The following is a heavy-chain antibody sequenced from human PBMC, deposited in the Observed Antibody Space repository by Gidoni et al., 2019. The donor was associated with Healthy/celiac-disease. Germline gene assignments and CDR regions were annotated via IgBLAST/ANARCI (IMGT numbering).Heavy chain of an antibody. J-gene: IGHJ3*02. CDR3: AKDGQRITMVRGVRGAFDI. CDR2: ISGSGGST. V-gene: IGHV3-23*01. Sequence: EVQLLESGGGLVQPGGSLRLSCADSAFTFSSSAMSWVRQAPGKGLEWVSAISGSGGSTYYEDSVKGRFTISRDNSKNTLYLQMNSLRAEDTAVYYCAKDGQRITMVRGVRGAFDIWGQGTMVTVSS. CDR1: AFTFSSSA. D-gene: IGHD3-10*01.